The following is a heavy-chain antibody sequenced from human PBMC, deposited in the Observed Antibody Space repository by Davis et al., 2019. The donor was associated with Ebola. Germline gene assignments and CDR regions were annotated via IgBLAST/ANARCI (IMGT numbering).Heavy chain of an antibody. CDR2: ISRSSDYI. CDR3: TRDGALPGSWVWIDP. J-gene: IGHJ5*02. CDR1: GFTFNTYT. V-gene: IGHV3-21*06. D-gene: IGHD3-10*01. Sequence: PGGSLRLSCAASGFTFNTYTMNWVRQAPGKGLEWVSSISRSSDYIFYADSVKGRFTVSRDNAQNLLFLQMNSLRAEDTAVYYCTRDGALPGSWVWIDPWGQGTLVTVSS.